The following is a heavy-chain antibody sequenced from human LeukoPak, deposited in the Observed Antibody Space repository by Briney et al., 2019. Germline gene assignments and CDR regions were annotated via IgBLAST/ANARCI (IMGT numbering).Heavy chain of an antibody. D-gene: IGHD2-21*02. CDR1: GFTFSDYY. J-gene: IGHJ4*02. CDR3: AREGLVNRLAYCGGDCYSAYFDY. V-gene: IGHV3-11*04. CDR2: ISSSGSTI. Sequence: KAGGSLRLSCAASGFTFSDYYMSWIRQAPGKGLEWVSYISSSGSTIYYADSVKGRFTISRDNAKNSLYLQMNSLRAEDTAVYYCAREGLVNRLAYCGGDCYSAYFDYWGQGTLVTVSS.